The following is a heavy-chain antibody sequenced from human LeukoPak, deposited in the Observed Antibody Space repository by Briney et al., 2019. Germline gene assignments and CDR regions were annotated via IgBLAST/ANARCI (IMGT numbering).Heavy chain of an antibody. CDR2: IYYSGNT. V-gene: IGHV4-59*12. J-gene: IGHJ4*02. CDR1: GGSISSYY. D-gene: IGHD3-10*01. Sequence: PSETLSLTCTVSGGSISSYYWSWIRQPPGKGLEWIGYIYYSGNTKYNPSLKSRVTISVDTSKNQFSLKLSSVTAADTALYYCAREGYIYYYASDYYFDYWGQGTLVTVSS. CDR3: AREGYIYYYASDYYFDY.